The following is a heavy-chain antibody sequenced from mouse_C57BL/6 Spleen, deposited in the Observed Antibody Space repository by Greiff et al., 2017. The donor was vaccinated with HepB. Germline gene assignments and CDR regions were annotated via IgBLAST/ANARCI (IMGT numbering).Heavy chain of an antibody. CDR2: IDPENGDT. Sequence: VQLQQSGAELVRPGASVKLSCTASGFNIKDDYMHWVKQRPEQGLEWIGWIDPENGDTEYASKFQGKATITADTSSNTAYLQPSSLTSEDTAVYYCTTGDYGNFYFDYWGQGTTLTVSS. CDR1: GFNIKDDY. CDR3: TTGDYGNFYFDY. V-gene: IGHV14-4*01. J-gene: IGHJ2*01. D-gene: IGHD2-1*01.